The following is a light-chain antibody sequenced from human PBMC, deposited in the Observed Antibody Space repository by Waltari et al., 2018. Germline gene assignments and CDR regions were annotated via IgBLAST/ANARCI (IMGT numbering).Light chain of an antibody. Sequence: DIQMTQSPSTLSASVGDRVTITCRASQSISNWLAWYQQKPGKAPKVLIYKSFTLQSGVPSRFSGSGSETEFILTISSLQLDDFATYFCQQYNIWPYTFGQGTTLEI. CDR3: QQYNIWPYT. CDR2: KSF. CDR1: QSISNW. V-gene: IGKV1-5*03. J-gene: IGKJ2*01.